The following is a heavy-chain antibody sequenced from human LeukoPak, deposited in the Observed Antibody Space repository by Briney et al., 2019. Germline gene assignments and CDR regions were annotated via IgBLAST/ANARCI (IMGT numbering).Heavy chain of an antibody. CDR2: INPNSGGT. CDR1: GYTFTGYY. CDR3: ARAKGVVAAAGTTSNY. J-gene: IGHJ4*02. V-gene: IGHV1-2*06. Sequence: ASVKVSCKASGYTFTGYYMHWVRQAPGQGLEWMGRINPNSGGTNYAQKFQGRVTMTRDTSISTAYMELSRLRSDDTAVYYCARAKGVVAAAGTTSNYWGQGTLVTVSS. D-gene: IGHD6-13*01.